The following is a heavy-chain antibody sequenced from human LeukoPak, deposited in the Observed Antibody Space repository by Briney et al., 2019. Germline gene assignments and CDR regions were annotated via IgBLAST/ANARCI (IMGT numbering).Heavy chain of an antibody. D-gene: IGHD6-13*01. V-gene: IGHV4-59*01. Sequence: SETLSLTCTVSGASISGYHWTWIRQPPGKGLEWIGYIYYIGSTNYNPSLKSRVTISVDTSKNQFSLKLSSVTAADTAVYYCARGISSSSWFPHFDYWGQGTLVTVSS. CDR3: ARGISSSSWFPHFDY. CDR1: GASISGYH. J-gene: IGHJ4*02. CDR2: IYYIGST.